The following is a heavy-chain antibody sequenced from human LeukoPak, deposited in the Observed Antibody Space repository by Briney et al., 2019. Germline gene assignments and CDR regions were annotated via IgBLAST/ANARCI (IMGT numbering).Heavy chain of an antibody. CDR2: INSDGSST. CDR3: AIAGLDLRYCSSTSCFYYMDV. Sequence: PGGSLRLSCAASGFTFSSYWMHWVRQAPGKGLVWVSRINSDGSSTSYADSVKGRFTISRDNAKNTLYLQMNSLRAEDTAVYYCAIAGLDLRYCSSTSCFYYMDVWGKGTTVTVSS. CDR1: GFTFSSYW. V-gene: IGHV3-74*01. D-gene: IGHD2-2*01. J-gene: IGHJ6*03.